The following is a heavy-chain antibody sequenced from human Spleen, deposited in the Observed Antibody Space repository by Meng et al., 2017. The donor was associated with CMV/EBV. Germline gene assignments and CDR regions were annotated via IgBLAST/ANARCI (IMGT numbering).Heavy chain of an antibody. CDR3: AKESPPVAAKNAVDY. Sequence: GGSLRLSCAASGFTVSSNYMSWVRQAPGKGLEWVAFIRDDGINKYYIGSVKGRFTISRDDSQKTLFLQMNSLTPEDTAVYYCAKESPPVAAKNAVDYWGQGTLVTVSS. CDR2: IRDDGINK. J-gene: IGHJ4*02. CDR1: GFTVSSNY. V-gene: IGHV3-30*02. D-gene: IGHD6-19*01.